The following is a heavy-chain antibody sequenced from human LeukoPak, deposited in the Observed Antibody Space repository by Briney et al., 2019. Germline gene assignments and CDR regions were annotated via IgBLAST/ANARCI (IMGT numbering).Heavy chain of an antibody. V-gene: IGHV3-23*01. J-gene: IGHJ6*02. CDR1: GFTFSSYA. Sequence: PGGSLRLSCAASGFTFSSYAMSWVRQAPGKGLEWVSAISGSGGSTYYADSVKGRFTISRDNSKNTLYLQMNSLRAENTAVYYCAKSLAAAGMGDYVYYYGMDVWGQGNAVTVSS. D-gene: IGHD6-19*01. CDR3: AKSLAAAGMGDYVYYYGMDV. CDR2: ISGSGGST.